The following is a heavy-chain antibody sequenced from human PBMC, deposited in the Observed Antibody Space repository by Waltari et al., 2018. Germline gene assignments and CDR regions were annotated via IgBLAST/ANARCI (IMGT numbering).Heavy chain of an antibody. CDR1: GFTFNSYW. V-gene: IGHV3-7*01. CDR3: ARETVAGFDP. D-gene: IGHD6-19*01. J-gene: IGHJ5*02. Sequence: EVQLVASGGILVQPGGSLRLSCAASGFTFNSYWMSWVRQAPGKGLGWVANIRQDVFEKYYVDSVKGRFTISRDNAKNSLYLQMNSLRAEDTAVYYCARETVAGFDPWGQGTLVTVSS. CDR2: IRQDVFEK.